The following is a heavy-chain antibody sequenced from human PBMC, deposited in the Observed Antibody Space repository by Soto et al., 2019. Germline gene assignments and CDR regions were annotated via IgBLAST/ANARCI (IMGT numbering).Heavy chain of an antibody. D-gene: IGHD1-26*01. CDR1: GFTLANYW. CDR2: INPEDTTT. V-gene: IGHV3-74*01. Sequence: EVLLVESGGGLVQPGGSLRLSCAASGFTLANYWIHWIRQAPGEGLVWVARINPEDTTTNYADSVKGRFSISRDNAKDTVSLQLNNLRGEDTAVYYCGRGGREPVDVWGQGTTVIVSS. J-gene: IGHJ6*02. CDR3: GRGGREPVDV.